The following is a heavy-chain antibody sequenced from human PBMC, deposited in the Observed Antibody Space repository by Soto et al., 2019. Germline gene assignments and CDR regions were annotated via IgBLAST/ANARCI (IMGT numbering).Heavy chain of an antibody. CDR1: GYTFTSYA. V-gene: IGHV1-3*01. D-gene: IGHD3-9*01. Sequence: GASVKVSCKASGYTFTSYAMHWVRQAPGQRLERMGWINAGNGNTKYSQKFQGWVTMTRDTSISTAYMELSRLRSDDTAVYYCARATYYDIFTGYYNASMEYYYYGMDVWGQGTTVTVSS. CDR3: ARATYYDIFTGYYNASMEYYYYGMDV. CDR2: INAGNGNT. J-gene: IGHJ6*02.